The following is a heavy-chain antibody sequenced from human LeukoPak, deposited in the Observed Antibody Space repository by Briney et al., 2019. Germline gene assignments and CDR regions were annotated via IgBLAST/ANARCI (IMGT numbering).Heavy chain of an antibody. CDR3: ARDNSVRDEARWFNP. V-gene: IGHV1-46*01. CDR2: ISPSGGST. CDR1: GYTFTSNY. J-gene: IGHJ5*02. Sequence: ASVKVSCKAFGYTFTSNYMHWVRQTPGQGPEWMGVISPSGGSTTYAQKFQGRVTLTRDMSTSTDYLELSSLRSEDTAVYYCARDNSVRDEARWFNPWGQGTLVTVSS. D-gene: IGHD5-24*01.